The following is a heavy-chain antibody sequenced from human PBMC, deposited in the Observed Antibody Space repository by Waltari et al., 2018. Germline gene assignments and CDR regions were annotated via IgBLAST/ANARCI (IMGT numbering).Heavy chain of an antibody. Sequence: QVQLQQWGAGLLTSSETLSLTCAVYGGSFSGYYGSWIRQTPGKELEWIGEIHPSGRTDYKSSLQSRVTILLDTSKTQLSLKLTSVTAADTAVYYCARGLDNAKIGYWGQGTLVTVSS. CDR2: IHPSGRT. D-gene: IGHD1-20*01. V-gene: IGHV4-34*01. CDR1: GGSFSGYY. J-gene: IGHJ4*02. CDR3: ARGLDNAKIGY.